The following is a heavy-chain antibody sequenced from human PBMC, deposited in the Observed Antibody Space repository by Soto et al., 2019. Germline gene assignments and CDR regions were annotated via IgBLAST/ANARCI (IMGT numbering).Heavy chain of an antibody. Sequence: GGSLRLSCAASGFTFSSYWMNWVRQAPGKGLVWVSRVSSDGSSTNYADSVEGRFTISRDNAKNTLYLQMNSLRSEDTAVYYWATTPVVAAVDSWGQGTRVTVS. V-gene: IGHV3-74*01. CDR1: GFTFSSYW. CDR3: ATTPVVAAVDS. D-gene: IGHD2-21*01. CDR2: VSSDGSST. J-gene: IGHJ1*01.